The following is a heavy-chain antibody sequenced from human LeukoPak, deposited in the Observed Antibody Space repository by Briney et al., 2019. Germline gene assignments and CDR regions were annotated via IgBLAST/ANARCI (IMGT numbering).Heavy chain of an antibody. V-gene: IGHV3-20*04. J-gene: IGHJ6*02. D-gene: IGHD3/OR15-3a*01. CDR3: ARLPPEEDLSGFDYYYYCMDV. Sequence: GGSLRLSCVASGFTFEDYGMAWVRQRPGKGLEWLCGTNWAGVTTGYADSVEGRFIMSRDNGKNSVSLQMNSLTVEDTALYYRARLPPEEDLSGFDYYYYCMDVWGQGTTVTVSS. CDR1: GFTFEDYG. CDR2: TNWAGVTT.